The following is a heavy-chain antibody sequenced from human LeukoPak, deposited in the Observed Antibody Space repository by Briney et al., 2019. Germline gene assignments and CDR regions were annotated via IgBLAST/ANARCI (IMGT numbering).Heavy chain of an antibody. V-gene: IGHV1-18*01. D-gene: IGHD3-22*01. CDR2: ISAYNGNT. CDR1: GYSFTTYG. CDR3: ARGQIVTIIRSPTLDY. Sequence: ASVKVSCKASGYSFTTYGISWVRQAPGQGLEWMGWISAYNGNTNYAQKLRGRITMTTDTSTSTVYMELRSLRSDDTAVYFCARGQIVTIIRSPTLDYWGQGTLVTVSS. J-gene: IGHJ4*02.